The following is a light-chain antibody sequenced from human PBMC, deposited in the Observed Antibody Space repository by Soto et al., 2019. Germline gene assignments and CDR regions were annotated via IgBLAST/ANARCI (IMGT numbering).Light chain of an antibody. CDR2: DAS. V-gene: IGKV3-11*01. CDR3: QNRNNWPPGAT. Sequence: EIVLTQSPATLSLSPGERAPLSGRAILTFSNPLAWYQQRPGQAPRLLIYDASNRATGTPARFSGSGSGTDFTLTISSLEPEDFAVYYCQNRNNWPPGATFGGGTKVEIK. J-gene: IGKJ4*01. CDR1: LTFSNP.